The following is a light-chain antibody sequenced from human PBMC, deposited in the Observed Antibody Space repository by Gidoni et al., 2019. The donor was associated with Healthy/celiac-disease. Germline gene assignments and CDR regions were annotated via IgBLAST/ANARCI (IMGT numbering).Light chain of an antibody. Sequence: EIVLTQSPGTLSLSPGERATLSCRASQSVSSSYLAWYQQKPGQAPRLLIYGASSRATGIPDRFSGSGYGTDLTITISRLEPEDFAVYYCQQYGSSPQTFGQGTKVEIK. CDR1: QSVSSSY. CDR2: GAS. V-gene: IGKV3-20*01. CDR3: QQYGSSPQT. J-gene: IGKJ1*01.